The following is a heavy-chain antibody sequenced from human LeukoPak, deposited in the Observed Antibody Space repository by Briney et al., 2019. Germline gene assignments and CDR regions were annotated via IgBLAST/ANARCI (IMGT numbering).Heavy chain of an antibody. Sequence: SVKVSCKASGGTFSSYAISWVRQAPGQGLEWMGGIIPIFGTANYAQKFQGRVTITADKSTSTAYMELSSLRSEDTAVYYCARVTSGYDSSDDYWGQGTLVTVSS. CDR3: ARVTSGYDSSDDY. D-gene: IGHD3-22*01. CDR1: GGTFSSYA. V-gene: IGHV1-69*06. J-gene: IGHJ4*02. CDR2: IIPIFGTA.